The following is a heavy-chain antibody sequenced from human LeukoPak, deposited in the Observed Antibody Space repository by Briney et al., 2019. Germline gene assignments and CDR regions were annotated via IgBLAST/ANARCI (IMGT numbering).Heavy chain of an antibody. CDR1: GFTFSSYG. J-gene: IGHJ4*02. CDR2: IRYDGSNK. D-gene: IGHD5-24*01. V-gene: IGHV3-30*02. Sequence: GGSLRLSCAASGFTFSSYGMHWVRQAPGKGLEWVAFIRYDGSNKYYADSVKGRFTISRDNAKNTLYLQMNSLRAEDTAVYYCARRIQGMAPYYFDYWGQGTLVTVSS. CDR3: ARRIQGMAPYYFDY.